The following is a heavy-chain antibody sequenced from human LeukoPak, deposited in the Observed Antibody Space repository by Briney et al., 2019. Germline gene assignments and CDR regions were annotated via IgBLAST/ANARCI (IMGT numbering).Heavy chain of an antibody. Sequence: PSETLSLTCTVSGGSISSSSYYWGWIRQPPWKGLEWIGSIYYSGSTYYNPSLKSRVTISVDTSKNQFSLKLSSVTAADTAVYYCARLAEGGWGQGTLVTVSS. D-gene: IGHD1-14*01. CDR3: ARLAEGG. V-gene: IGHV4-39*01. CDR1: GGSISSSSYY. CDR2: IYYSGST. J-gene: IGHJ4*02.